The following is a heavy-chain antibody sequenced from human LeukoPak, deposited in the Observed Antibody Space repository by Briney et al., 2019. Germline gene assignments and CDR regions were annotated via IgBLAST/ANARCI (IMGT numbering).Heavy chain of an antibody. D-gene: IGHD3-3*01. J-gene: IGHJ6*03. CDR2: ISGSGGST. CDR3: AKPTLEWLSKGHYMDV. Sequence: GGSLRLSCAGSSFTFSSFSMHWVRQAPGKGLEWVSGISGSGGSTYHADSVKGRFTISRDNSNNTLYLQMNSLRAEDTAIYYCAKPTLEWLSKGHYMDVWGKGATVTVSS. V-gene: IGHV3-23*01. CDR1: SFTFSSFS.